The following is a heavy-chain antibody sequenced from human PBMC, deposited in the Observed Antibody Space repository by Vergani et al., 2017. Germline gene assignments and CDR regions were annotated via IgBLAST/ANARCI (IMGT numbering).Heavy chain of an antibody. Sequence: EVQLVESGGGLVQPGGSLRLSCAASGFTFSSYEMNWVRQAPGKGLEWVSYISSSGSTIYHEDSVKGRFTISRDTAKNSLYLQMNSLRAEDTAVYYCARSGRWSGYHFDYWGQGTLVTVSS. V-gene: IGHV3-48*03. CDR2: ISSSGSTI. D-gene: IGHD3-3*01. CDR3: ARSGRWSGYHFDY. CDR1: GFTFSSYE. J-gene: IGHJ4*02.